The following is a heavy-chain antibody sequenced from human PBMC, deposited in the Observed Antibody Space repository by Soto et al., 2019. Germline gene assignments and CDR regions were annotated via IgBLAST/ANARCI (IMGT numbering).Heavy chain of an antibody. D-gene: IGHD6-13*01. CDR3: ARPKTIGAAAGKGWFDP. V-gene: IGHV1-69*13. Sequence: GASVKVSCKASGGTFSSYAISWVRQAPGQGLEWMGGIIPIFGTANYAQKFQGRVTITADESTSTAYMELSSLRSEDTAMYYCARPKTIGAAAGKGWFDPWGQGTLVTVSS. CDR1: GGTFSSYA. J-gene: IGHJ5*02. CDR2: IIPIFGTA.